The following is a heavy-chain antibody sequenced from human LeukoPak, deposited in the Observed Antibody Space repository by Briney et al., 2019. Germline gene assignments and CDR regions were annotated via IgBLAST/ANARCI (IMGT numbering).Heavy chain of an antibody. CDR1: GFTFSSYG. Sequence: PGRSLRLSCAASGFTFSSYGMHWVRQAPGKGLEWVAVIWYDGSNKYYADSVKGRFTISRDNSKNTLYLQMNSLRAEDTAVYYCATVGTIFGVLTYGMDVWGQGTTVTVSS. D-gene: IGHD3-3*01. CDR3: ATVGTIFGVLTYGMDV. CDR2: IWYDGSNK. J-gene: IGHJ6*02. V-gene: IGHV3-33*01.